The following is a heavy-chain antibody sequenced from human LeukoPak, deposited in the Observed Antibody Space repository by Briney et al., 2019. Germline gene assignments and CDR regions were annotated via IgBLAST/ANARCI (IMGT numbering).Heavy chain of an antibody. CDR1: GFTFSDYI. CDR3: SRDGGEGGNSAFDI. Sequence: PGGSLGLSCAASGFTFSDYILDWVRQAPGKGLEWVGRIRRGANSYTTEYAASVKGRFTISRDDSKNSLYLPMNSLKTEDTAVYHCSRDGGEGGNSAFDIWGQGTMVTVSS. D-gene: IGHD3-16*01. CDR2: IRRGANSYTT. J-gene: IGHJ3*02. V-gene: IGHV3-72*01.